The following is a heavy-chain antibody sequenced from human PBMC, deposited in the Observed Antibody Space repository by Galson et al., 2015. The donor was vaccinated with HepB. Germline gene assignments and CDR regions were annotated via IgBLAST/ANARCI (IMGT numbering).Heavy chain of an antibody. J-gene: IGHJ3*02. CDR1: EFAFGAYT. V-gene: IGHV3-30-3*01. CDR2: ITNNDGTK. CDR3: VRDQIGTFAFDI. Sequence: SLRLSCAASEFAFGAYTMHWVRQAPGKGVEWVAAITNNDGTKFYADSVRGRVTISRDNSESTVSLQMNNLRVEDTALYYCVRDQIGTFAFDIWGQGTMVTVSS. D-gene: IGHD1-26*01.